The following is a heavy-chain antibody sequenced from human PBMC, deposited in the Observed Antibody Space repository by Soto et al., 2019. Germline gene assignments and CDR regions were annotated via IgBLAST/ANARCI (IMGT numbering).Heavy chain of an antibody. CDR1: GFTFSSYS. V-gene: IGHV3-48*02. CDR2: ISSSSSTI. J-gene: IGHJ6*02. D-gene: IGHD2-21*02. CDR3: ARVPVVTDYGMEV. Sequence: TGGSLRLSCAASGFTFSSYSMNLVRQAPGKGLEWVSYISSSSSTIYYADSVKGRFTISRENAKNSLYLQMNSLRDEDTAVYYCARVPVVTDYGMEVWGQGTKVTVSS.